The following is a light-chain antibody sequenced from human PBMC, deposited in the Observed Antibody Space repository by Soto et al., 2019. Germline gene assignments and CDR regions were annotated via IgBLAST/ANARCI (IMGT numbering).Light chain of an antibody. J-gene: IGLJ1*01. CDR2: EVN. CDR1: SSDIGAYDY. CDR3: LSLTTTXTHV. Sequence: QSSLTQPASLSGSPVQSITISCTGTSSDIGAYDYFSWFQQHPGKAPKLMISEVNNRPSGVSNRFSGSKSGNTAYLTISGLQVEDEAEYFCLSLTTTXTHVFGRGTKVXV. V-gene: IGLV2-14*01.